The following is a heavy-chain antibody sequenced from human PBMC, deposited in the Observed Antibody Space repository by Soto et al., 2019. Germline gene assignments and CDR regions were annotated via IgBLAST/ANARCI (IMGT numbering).Heavy chain of an antibody. D-gene: IGHD1-26*01. CDR2: IYYSGYT. CDR3: AMCFSGNCPSRPEEKYYFDA. V-gene: IGHV4-59*01. J-gene: IGHJ4*02. Sequence: SETLSLTCTVSGDSIRSYYWRWIRQPPGKGLEWIGYIYYSGYTSYNPSLKSRVTISVDTSKTQISLKLISVTAAATAVYYCAMCFSGNCPSRPEEKYYFDAWGTGALVT. CDR1: GDSIRSYY.